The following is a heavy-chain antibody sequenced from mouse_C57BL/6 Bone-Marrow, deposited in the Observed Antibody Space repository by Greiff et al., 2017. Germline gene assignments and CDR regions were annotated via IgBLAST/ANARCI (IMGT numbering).Heavy chain of an antibody. CDR2: IDPSDSDT. CDR1: GYTFTSYW. V-gene: IGHV1-52*01. CDR3: AVDGAMDY. Sequence: QVQLQQPGAELVRPGSSVKLSCKASGYTFTSYWMHWVKQRPIQGLEWIGNIDPSDSDTHYNQKFKDKATLTVDKSSSTAYMQLSSLTSEDSAVYYCAVDGAMDYWGQGTSVTVSS. J-gene: IGHJ4*01.